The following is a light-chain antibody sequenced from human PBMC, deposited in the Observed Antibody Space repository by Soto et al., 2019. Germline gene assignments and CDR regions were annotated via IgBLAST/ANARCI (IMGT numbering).Light chain of an antibody. J-gene: IGLJ3*02. CDR2: DND. CDR3: TAWDESLRGWM. Sequence: QSVLTQPPSASGTPGQRVTISCSGSSSNVGSNHVHWYQQLPGTAPKLLLSDNDQRPSGVPDRFSGSKSGTSASLASSGLRSEDEADYYCTAWDESLRGWMFGGGTKVTVL. CDR1: SSNVGSNH. V-gene: IGLV1-47*02.